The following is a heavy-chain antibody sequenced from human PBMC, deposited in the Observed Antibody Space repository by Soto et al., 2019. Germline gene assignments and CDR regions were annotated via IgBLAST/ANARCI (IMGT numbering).Heavy chain of an antibody. J-gene: IGHJ4*02. CDR3: AKDLGSGG. Sequence: QVQLVESGGGVVQPGRSLRLSCAASGFTFSSYGMHWVRQAPGKGLEWVAVISYDGSNKYYADSVKGRFTIPRDNSKNTLYLQMNSLRAEDTAVYYCAKDLGSGGWGQGTLVTVSS. CDR1: GFTFSSYG. D-gene: IGHD3-10*01. V-gene: IGHV3-30*18. CDR2: ISYDGSNK.